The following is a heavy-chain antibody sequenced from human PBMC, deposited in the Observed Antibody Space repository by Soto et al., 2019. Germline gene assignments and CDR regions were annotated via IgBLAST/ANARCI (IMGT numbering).Heavy chain of an antibody. D-gene: IGHD1-20*01. CDR2: RNPNSGNT. J-gene: IGHJ6*02. CDR3: ASHPWANNCNYGMDV. CDR1: GYTFTSYD. V-gene: IGHV1-8*01. Sequence: QVQLVQSGAEVKKPGASVKVSCKASGYTFTSYDINWVRQATGQGLEWKGWRNPNSGNTGYAQKFQGRVTTTRNTSISTAYMELSSLRYEYTAVYYCASHPWANNCNYGMDVWGQGTTVTVSS.